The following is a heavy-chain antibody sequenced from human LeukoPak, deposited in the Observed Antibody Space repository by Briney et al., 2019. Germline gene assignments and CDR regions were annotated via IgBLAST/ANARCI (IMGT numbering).Heavy chain of an antibody. J-gene: IGHJ6*02. Sequence: PGGSLRLSCAASGFTFSSYSMNWVRQAPGKGLEWVSYISSSSSTIYYADSVKGRFTISRDNAKNSLYLQMNSLRAEDTAVYYCARERVVRGVKPCYYYGMDVWGQGTTVTVSS. V-gene: IGHV3-48*01. D-gene: IGHD3-10*01. CDR1: GFTFSSYS. CDR2: ISSSSSTI. CDR3: ARERVVRGVKPCYYYGMDV.